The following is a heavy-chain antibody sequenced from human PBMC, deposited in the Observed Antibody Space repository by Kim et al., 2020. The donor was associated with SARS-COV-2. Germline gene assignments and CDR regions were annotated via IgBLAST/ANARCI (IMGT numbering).Heavy chain of an antibody. J-gene: IGHJ4*02. CDR2: IYSGGST. V-gene: IGHV3-53*01. Sequence: GGSLRLSCAASGFTVSSNYMSWVRQAPGKGLEWVSVIYSGGSTYYADSVKGRFTISRDNSKNTLYLQMNSLRAEDTAVYYCARAEIAVAGYDYWGQGTLVTVSS. CDR3: ARAEIAVAGYDY. D-gene: IGHD6-19*01. CDR1: GFTVSSNY.